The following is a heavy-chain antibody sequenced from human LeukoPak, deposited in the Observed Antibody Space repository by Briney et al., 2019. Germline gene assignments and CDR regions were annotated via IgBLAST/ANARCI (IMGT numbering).Heavy chain of an antibody. J-gene: IGHJ2*01. V-gene: IGHV1-69*05. D-gene: IGHD2-15*01. Sequence: SVKVSCKASGGTLSSYAISWVRRAPGQGLEWMGGIIPIFGTANYAQKFQGRVTITTDESTTTAYMELSSLRFEDTAVYYCARSPGLALNWYFDLWGRGTLVTVSS. CDR2: IIPIFGTA. CDR1: GGTLSSYA. CDR3: ARSPGLALNWYFDL.